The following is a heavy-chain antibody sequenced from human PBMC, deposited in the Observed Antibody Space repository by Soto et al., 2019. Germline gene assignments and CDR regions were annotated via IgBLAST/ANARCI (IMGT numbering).Heavy chain of an antibody. CDR2: ISYDGSKK. CDR1: GFTFSSYG. CDR3: ANRDTSMINRYYYGMDV. J-gene: IGHJ6*02. V-gene: IGHV3-30*18. Sequence: QVQLVESGGGVVQPGRSLRLSCAASGFTFSSYGMHWVRQAPGKGLEWVAVISYDGSKKYYADSVKGRFTISRDNSKNTLYLQMNSLRAEDTAVYYCANRDTSMINRYYYGMDVWGQGTTVTVSS. D-gene: IGHD5-18*01.